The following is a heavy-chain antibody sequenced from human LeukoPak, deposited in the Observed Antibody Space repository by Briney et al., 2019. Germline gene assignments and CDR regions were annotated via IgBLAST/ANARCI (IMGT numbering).Heavy chain of an antibody. D-gene: IGHD6-19*01. CDR1: GYTFTSYA. J-gene: IGHJ4*02. Sequence: ASVKVSCKASGYTFTSYAMHWVRQAPGQRLEWMGWINAGNGNTKYSQKFQGRDTITRDTSASTAYMELSSLRSEDTAVYYCARVGSVSGWQPFDYWGQGTLVTVSS. V-gene: IGHV1-3*01. CDR3: ARVGSVSGWQPFDY. CDR2: INAGNGNT.